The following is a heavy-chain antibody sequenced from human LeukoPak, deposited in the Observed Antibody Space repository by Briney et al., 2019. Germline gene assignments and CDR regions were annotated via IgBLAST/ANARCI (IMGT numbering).Heavy chain of an antibody. D-gene: IGHD3-16*01. CDR2: ISGSGGST. Sequence: GGSLRLSCAASGFTFSSYAMNWVRQAPGKGLEWVSAISGSGGSTYYADSVKGRFTISRDNSKNTLYLQMNSLRAEDTAVYYCAKVGLYDYVWGSPGGPDYWGQGTLVTVSS. J-gene: IGHJ4*02. CDR1: GFTFSSYA. CDR3: AKVGLYDYVWGSPGGPDY. V-gene: IGHV3-23*01.